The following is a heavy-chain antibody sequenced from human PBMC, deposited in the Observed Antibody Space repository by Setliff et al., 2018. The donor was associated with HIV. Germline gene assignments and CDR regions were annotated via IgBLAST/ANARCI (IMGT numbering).Heavy chain of an antibody. CDR2: IFGSGTT. J-gene: IGHJ4*02. V-gene: IGHV4-4*07. Sequence: SETLSLTCSVSTDSISNSHWSWMRQTAGKGLEWIGRIFGSGTTHYNPSLESRVTMSIDTSKNQFSLKLSSVTAADTAVYYCASPASGGSSGQYHYWGQGTLVTVSS. D-gene: IGHD6-19*01. CDR3: ASPASGGSSGQYHY. CDR1: TDSISNSH.